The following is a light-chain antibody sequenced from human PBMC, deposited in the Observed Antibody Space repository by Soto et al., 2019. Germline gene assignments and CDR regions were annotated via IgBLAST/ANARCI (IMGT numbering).Light chain of an antibody. Sequence: QSVLTQPAPVSGSPGQPITISCTGTSSDVGSYNLVSWYQQHPGKAPKLMIYGVSKRPSGVSDRFSGSKSGDTASLTISGLQAEDEADYYCCSYAGVNTFYVFGTGTKVT. V-gene: IGLV2-23*02. J-gene: IGLJ1*01. CDR1: SSDVGSYNL. CDR2: GVS. CDR3: CSYAGVNTFYV.